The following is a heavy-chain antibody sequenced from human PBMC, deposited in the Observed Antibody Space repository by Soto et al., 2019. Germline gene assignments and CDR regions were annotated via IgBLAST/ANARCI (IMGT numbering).Heavy chain of an antibody. J-gene: IGHJ4*02. D-gene: IGHD5-18*01. CDR3: VKESHGEHSYGPGYFDY. V-gene: IGHV3-64D*08. Sequence: GGSAQLSCAGSGCTFGSYAMQWAVLASGKGLEYVSAISRRGGSTYYAGSVKGRFSICRDNSKDTLYVQRRGMRAEDTAVYYCVKESHGEHSYGPGYFDYWGQGTLVTVSS. CDR2: ISRRGGST. CDR1: GCTFGSYA.